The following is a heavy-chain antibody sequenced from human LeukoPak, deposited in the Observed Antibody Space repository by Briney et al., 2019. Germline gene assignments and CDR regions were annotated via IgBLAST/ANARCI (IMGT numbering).Heavy chain of an antibody. CDR1: GGSISSSSYY. Sequence: PSETLSLTCTVSGGSISSSSYYWGWIRQPPGKGLEWIGSIYYSGGTYYNPSLKSRVTISVDTSKNQFSLRLSSVTAADTAVYYCARSYSSSSHYYYYYMDVWGKGTTVTVSS. CDR2: IYYSGGT. CDR3: ARSYSSSSHYYYYYMDV. J-gene: IGHJ6*03. V-gene: IGHV4-39*01. D-gene: IGHD6-6*01.